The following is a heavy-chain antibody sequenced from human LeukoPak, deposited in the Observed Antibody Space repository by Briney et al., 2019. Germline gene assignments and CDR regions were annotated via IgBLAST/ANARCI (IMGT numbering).Heavy chain of an antibody. Sequence: ASVKVSCKASGYTFTGYYMHWVRQAPGQGLEWMGWINPNSGGTNYAQKFQGRVTMTRDTSISTAYMELSRLRSDDTAVYYCARDPITIFGVVIPKDAFDIWGQGTMVTVSS. CDR2: INPNSGGT. D-gene: IGHD3-3*01. V-gene: IGHV1-2*02. CDR3: ARDPITIFGVVIPKDAFDI. J-gene: IGHJ3*02. CDR1: GYTFTGYY.